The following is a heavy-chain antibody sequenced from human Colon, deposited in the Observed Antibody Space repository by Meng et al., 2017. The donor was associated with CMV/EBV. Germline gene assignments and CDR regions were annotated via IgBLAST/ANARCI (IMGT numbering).Heavy chain of an antibody. D-gene: IGHD5-24*01. Sequence: GESLKISCAASGFTFSSYWMYWVRQGPGKGLEWVARVKTDGTKTDYADSVKGRFTVSRDNAKETVYLQMNSLRVEDTAIYYCTRGRDGLLSDNPWFDSWGQGTKVTVSS. CDR2: VKTDGTKT. CDR1: GFTFSSYW. CDR3: TRGRDGLLSDNPWFDS. J-gene: IGHJ5*01. V-gene: IGHV3-74*01.